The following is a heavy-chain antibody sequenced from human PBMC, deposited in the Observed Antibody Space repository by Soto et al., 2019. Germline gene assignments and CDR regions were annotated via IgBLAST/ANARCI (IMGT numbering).Heavy chain of an antibody. CDR2: INPNSGGT. CDR3: ARGRDSNYEMDV. CDR1: GYTFTCYY. Sequence: ASVKVSCEASGYTFTCYYMHWVRQAPGQGLEWMGWINPNSGGTNYAQKFQGWVTMTRDTSISTAYMELSRLRSDDTAVYYCARGRDSNYEMDVWGQGTTVTVSS. V-gene: IGHV1-2*04. J-gene: IGHJ6*02. D-gene: IGHD4-4*01.